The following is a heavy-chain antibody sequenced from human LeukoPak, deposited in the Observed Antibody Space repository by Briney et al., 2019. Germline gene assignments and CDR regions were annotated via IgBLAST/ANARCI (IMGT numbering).Heavy chain of an antibody. V-gene: IGHV4-34*01. D-gene: IGHD3-10*01. CDR3: ARRRDYYGSGSYGTLDY. CDR1: GGSFSGYY. Sequence: SETLSLTRAVYGGSFSGYYWSWIRQPPGKVLEWIGEINHSGSTNYNPSLKSRVTISVDTSKNQFSLKLSSVTAADTAVYYCARRRDYYGSGSYGTLDYWGQGTLVTVSS. J-gene: IGHJ4*02. CDR2: INHSGST.